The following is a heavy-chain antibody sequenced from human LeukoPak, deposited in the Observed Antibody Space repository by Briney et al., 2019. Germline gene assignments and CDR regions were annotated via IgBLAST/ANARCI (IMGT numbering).Heavy chain of an antibody. CDR2: IYYSGST. CDR3: ARSYGSGSSQWGAFDI. J-gene: IGHJ3*02. CDR1: GGSISSRSYY. V-gene: IGHV4-39*01. Sequence: PSETLSLTCTVSGGSISSRSYYWGWIRQPPGKGLEWIGSIYYSGSTYYNPSLRSRVTISVDTSKTQFSLKLRSVTAADTAVYYCARSYGSGSSQWGAFDIWGQGTIVTVSS. D-gene: IGHD3-10*01.